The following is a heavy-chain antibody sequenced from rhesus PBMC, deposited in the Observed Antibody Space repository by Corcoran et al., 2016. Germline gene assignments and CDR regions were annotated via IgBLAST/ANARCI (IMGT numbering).Heavy chain of an antibody. D-gene: IGHD1-14*01. CDR2: GVSGST. CDR1: GSSIRSGYG. Sequence: QVQLQESGPGLVKTSETLSLTCAVSGSSIRSGYGWSWIRQPPGKGLECIGGVSGSTNDNTHLKSRVNSEKDTSKKQVSLKLSAVNAADTAVYYGAREEESGNARVYDGGQGVLVTVSS. V-gene: IGHV4-127*01. CDR3: AREEESGNARVYD. J-gene: IGHJ4*01.